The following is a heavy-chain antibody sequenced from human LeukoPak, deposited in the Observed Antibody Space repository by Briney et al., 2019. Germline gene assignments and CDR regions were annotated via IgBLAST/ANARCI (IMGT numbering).Heavy chain of an antibody. V-gene: IGHV3-64*01. CDR2: ISSNGGST. J-gene: IGHJ4*02. Sequence: GGSLRLSCAASGFTFSSYAMHWVRQAPGKGLEYVSAISSNGGSTYYANSVNGRFTISRDNSKNTLYLQMGSLRAEDMAVYYCARGVSSSSDYWGQGTLVTVSS. CDR1: GFTFSSYA. CDR3: ARGVSSSSDY. D-gene: IGHD6-6*01.